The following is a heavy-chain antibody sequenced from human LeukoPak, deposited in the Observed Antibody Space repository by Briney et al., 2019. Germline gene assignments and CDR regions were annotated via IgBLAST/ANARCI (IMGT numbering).Heavy chain of an antibody. Sequence: PGGSLRLSCAASGFTFSDYYMSWIRQAPGKGLEWASYISSSGSTIYYADSVKGRFTISRDNAKNSLYLQMNSLRAEDTAVYYCARDKGFGELAGYMDVWGKGTTVTVSS. CDR2: ISSSGSTI. J-gene: IGHJ6*03. CDR1: GFTFSDYY. D-gene: IGHD3-10*01. CDR3: ARDKGFGELAGYMDV. V-gene: IGHV3-11*04.